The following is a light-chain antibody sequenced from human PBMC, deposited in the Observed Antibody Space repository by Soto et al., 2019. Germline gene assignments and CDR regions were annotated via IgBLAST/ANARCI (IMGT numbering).Light chain of an antibody. CDR1: QSVTSNY. Sequence: EIVLTQSPGTLSLSPGERATLSCRASQSVTSNYLAWYQQKPGQAPRLLVYGASSRATGISDRFSGSGSGTDFTLTISRLEPEDFAVYYCQHYGNTPPSVTFGPGTKVDIK. J-gene: IGKJ3*01. V-gene: IGKV3-20*01. CDR3: QHYGNTPPSVT. CDR2: GAS.